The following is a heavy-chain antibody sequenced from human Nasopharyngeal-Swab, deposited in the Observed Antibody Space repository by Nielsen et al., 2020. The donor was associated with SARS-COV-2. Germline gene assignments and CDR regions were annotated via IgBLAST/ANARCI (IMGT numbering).Heavy chain of an antibody. J-gene: IGHJ3*01. CDR2: IATSTYGATP. Sequence: GESMKISCASSGIPLASYAWTWVRQAPGRGLEWLGFIATSTYGATPKYAAAERSTCTISRDESRNFAYLQMNQLTVSDTDLYHGVRGQKAFDVWAQGAMVTVSS. V-gene: IGHV3-49*02. CDR3: VRGQKAFDV. CDR1: GIPLASYA.